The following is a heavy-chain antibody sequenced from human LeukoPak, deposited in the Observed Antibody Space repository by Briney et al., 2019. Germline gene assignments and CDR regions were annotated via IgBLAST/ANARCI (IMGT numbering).Heavy chain of an antibody. Sequence: GGSLRLSCAASGFTFSSYGMHWVRQAPGKGLEWVAVIWYDGSNKYYADSVKGRFTISRDNSKNTLYLQMNSLRAEDTAVYYCARAGCSGGSCFDYWGQGTLVTVSS. CDR2: IWYDGSNK. CDR1: GFTFSSYG. V-gene: IGHV3-33*08. J-gene: IGHJ4*02. CDR3: ARAGCSGGSCFDY. D-gene: IGHD2-15*01.